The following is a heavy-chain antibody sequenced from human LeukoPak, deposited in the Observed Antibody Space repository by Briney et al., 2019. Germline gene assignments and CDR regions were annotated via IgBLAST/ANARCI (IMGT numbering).Heavy chain of an antibody. CDR1: GGTFSSYA. Sequence: ASVKVSCKASGGTFSSYAISWVRQAPGQGLEWMGRINPILGIANYAQKFQGRVTITADKSTSTAYMELSSLRSEDTAVYYCASGAFDHSVDYWGQGTLVTVSS. CDR2: INPILGIA. D-gene: IGHD3-16*01. CDR3: ASGAFDHSVDY. V-gene: IGHV1-69*04. J-gene: IGHJ4*02.